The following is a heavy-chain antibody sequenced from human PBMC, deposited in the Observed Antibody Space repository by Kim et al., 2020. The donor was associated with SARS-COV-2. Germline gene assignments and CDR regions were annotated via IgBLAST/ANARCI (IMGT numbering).Heavy chain of an antibody. Sequence: GGSLRLSCAASGFTFSSYAMSWVRQAPGKGLEWVSSISGSGGSTYYADSVKGRFTVSRDNSKNTLYLQMNSLRAEDTAVYYCVKVHPQRWWFGETGQFDHWGQGTLVTVSS. D-gene: IGHD3-10*01. V-gene: IGHV3-23*01. CDR1: GFTFSSYA. CDR2: ISGSGGST. CDR3: VKVHPQRWWFGETGQFDH. J-gene: IGHJ4*02.